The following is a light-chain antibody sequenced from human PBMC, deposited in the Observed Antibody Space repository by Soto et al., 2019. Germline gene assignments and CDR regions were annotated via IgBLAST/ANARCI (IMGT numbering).Light chain of an antibody. CDR2: DAS. Sequence: EIVMTQSPATLSVSPGERATLSCRASQSVSNSYLAWYQQKPGQAPRLLIYDASNRATGMPARFSGRGSGTDFTRTISSLEPEDVAVYYGQQRCNWPRIPFGQGTRLEI. CDR1: QSVSNSY. CDR3: QQRCNWPRIP. V-gene: IGKV3-11*01. J-gene: IGKJ5*01.